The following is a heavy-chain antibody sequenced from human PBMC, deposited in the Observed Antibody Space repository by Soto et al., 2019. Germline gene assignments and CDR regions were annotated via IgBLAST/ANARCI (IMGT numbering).Heavy chain of an antibody. CDR2: ISYDGSNK. Sequence: QVQLVESGGGVVQPGRSLRLSCAASGFTFSSYGMHWVRQAPGKGLEWVAVISYDGSNKYYADSVKGRFTISRDNSKNTLYLQMNSLRAEYTAVYYCAKHIAMVGALDRLLLPNYYYGMDVWGQGTTVTVSS. CDR1: GFTFSSYG. CDR3: AKHIAMVGALDRLLLPNYYYGMDV. V-gene: IGHV3-30*18. D-gene: IGHD1-26*01. J-gene: IGHJ6*02.